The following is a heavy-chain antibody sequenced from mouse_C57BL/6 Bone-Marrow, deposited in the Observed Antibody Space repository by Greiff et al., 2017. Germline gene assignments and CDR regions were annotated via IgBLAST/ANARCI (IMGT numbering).Heavy chain of an antibody. CDR1: GYSFTSYY. V-gene: IGHV1-66*01. D-gene: IGHD1-1*01. CDR2: IYPGSGNT. Sequence: QVQLQQSGPELVKPGASVKISCKASGYSFTSYYIHWVKQRPGQGLEWIGWIYPGSGNTKYNEKFKGKATLTADTSSSTAYMQLSSLTSEDSAVYYCASGNLAYYGSSFDYWGQGTTLTVSS. CDR3: ASGNLAYYGSSFDY. J-gene: IGHJ2*01.